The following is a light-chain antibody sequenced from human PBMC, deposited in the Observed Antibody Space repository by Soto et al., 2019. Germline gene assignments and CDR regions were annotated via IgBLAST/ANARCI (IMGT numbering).Light chain of an antibody. CDR3: QQYDTYSRT. Sequence: IQMTQSPSTLSASVGDIVTMTCRASQSISSWLAWYQQKPGKAPKLLIYDASSLESGVPSSFSGSGSGTEFTLTITSLQPDDFATYYCQQYDTYSRTFGQGTKV. CDR2: DAS. CDR1: QSISSW. J-gene: IGKJ1*01. V-gene: IGKV1-5*01.